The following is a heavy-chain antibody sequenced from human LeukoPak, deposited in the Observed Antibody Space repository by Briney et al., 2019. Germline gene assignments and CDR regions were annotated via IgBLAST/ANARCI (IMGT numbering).Heavy chain of an antibody. Sequence: GGSLRLSCAASGFTFSSYWMSWVRQAPGKGLEWVANIKQDGSEEYYVDSVKGRFTISRDNAKNSLYLQMNSLRAEDTAVYYCASGGSYIPYSADYWGQGTLVTVSS. J-gene: IGHJ4*02. CDR2: IKQDGSEE. CDR1: GFTFSSYW. V-gene: IGHV3-7*01. CDR3: ASGGSYIPYSADY. D-gene: IGHD1-26*01.